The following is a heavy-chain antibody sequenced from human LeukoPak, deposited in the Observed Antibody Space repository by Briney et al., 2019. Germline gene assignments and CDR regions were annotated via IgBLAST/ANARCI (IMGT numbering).Heavy chain of an antibody. V-gene: IGHV4-34*01. Sequence: SETLSLTCAVYGGSFSGYYWSWIRQPPGKGLEWIGEINHSGSTNYNPSLKSRVTISEDTSKNQFSLKLSSVTAADTAVYYCAREWGHLGFDYWGQGTLVTVSS. J-gene: IGHJ4*02. CDR3: AREWGHLGFDY. D-gene: IGHD3-16*01. CDR2: INHSGST. CDR1: GGSFSGYY.